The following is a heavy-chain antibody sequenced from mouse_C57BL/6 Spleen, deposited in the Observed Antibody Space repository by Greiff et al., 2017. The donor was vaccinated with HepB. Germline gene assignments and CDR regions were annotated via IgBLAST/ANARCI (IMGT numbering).Heavy chain of an antibody. CDR2: IYPGDGDT. Sequence: QVQLQQSGAELVKPGASVKISCKASGYAFSSYWMNWVKQRPGKGLEWIGQIYPGDGDTNYNGKFKGKATLTADKSSSTAYMQLSSLTSEDSAVYFCARLGYYGSSYCFDYWGQGTTLTVAS. D-gene: IGHD1-1*01. CDR3: ARLGYYGSSYCFDY. CDR1: GYAFSSYW. V-gene: IGHV1-80*01. J-gene: IGHJ2*01.